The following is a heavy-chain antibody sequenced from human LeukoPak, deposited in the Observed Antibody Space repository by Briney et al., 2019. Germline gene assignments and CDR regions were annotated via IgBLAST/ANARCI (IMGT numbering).Heavy chain of an antibody. CDR1: GFTFGNYA. J-gene: IGHJ3*02. D-gene: IGHD1-26*01. CDR2: ISGSGGGT. V-gene: IGHV3-23*01. CDR3: VKGRSGSYYDAFDI. Sequence: GGSLRLSCAASGFTFGNYAMSWVRQAPGKGLEWVSTISGSGGGTYYADSVKGRFTISRDNSKNTLHLQMNSLRAEDTVPYYCVKGRSGSYYDAFDIWGQGTMVTVSS.